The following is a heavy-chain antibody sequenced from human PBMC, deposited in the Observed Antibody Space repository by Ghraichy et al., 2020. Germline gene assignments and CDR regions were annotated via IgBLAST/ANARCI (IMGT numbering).Heavy chain of an antibody. V-gene: IGHV3-74*01. D-gene: IGHD1-26*01. CDR1: RFTFIDYW. J-gene: IGHJ4*02. Sequence: GGSLRLSCVASRFTFIDYWMNWVRQAPGKGPVWVSRINSDGSSTSYADSVKGRFTISRDNAKNALYLQMNNLRAEDTAVYYCVSGSVGSIIWGQGTLVTVSS. CDR2: INSDGSST. CDR3: VSGSVGSII.